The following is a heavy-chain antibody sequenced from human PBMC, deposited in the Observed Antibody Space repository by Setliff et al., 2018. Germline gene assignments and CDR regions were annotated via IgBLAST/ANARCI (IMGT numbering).Heavy chain of an antibody. CDR2: IYTSGST. D-gene: IGHD3-3*01. CDR1: GGSISNYY. CDR3: ARLGPTYYNFWSGYYRY. Sequence: PSETLSLTCTVSGGSISNYYWSWIRQPAGKGLEWIGRIYTSGSTNYNPSLKSRVTMSVDTSKNQFSLKLSSVTAADTAVYYCARLGPTYYNFWSGYYRYWGQGTLVTVSS. V-gene: IGHV4-4*07. J-gene: IGHJ4*02.